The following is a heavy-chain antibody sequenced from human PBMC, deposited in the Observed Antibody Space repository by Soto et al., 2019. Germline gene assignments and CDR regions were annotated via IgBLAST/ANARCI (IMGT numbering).Heavy chain of an antibody. J-gene: IGHJ6*02. Sequence: QVELVQSGAEVKKPGSSVKVSCKASGGNFITFAISWVRQAPGQGLEWMGGIIPISSTTKSAHKFQDRVKNSADRSSSTVHMELRSLNSEATAIYFCAKKLGIDPFGSYGLDVWGQGTTVTVSS. CDR3: AKKLGIDPFGSYGLDV. CDR2: IIPISSTT. V-gene: IGHV1-69*01. D-gene: IGHD7-27*01. CDR1: GGNFITFA.